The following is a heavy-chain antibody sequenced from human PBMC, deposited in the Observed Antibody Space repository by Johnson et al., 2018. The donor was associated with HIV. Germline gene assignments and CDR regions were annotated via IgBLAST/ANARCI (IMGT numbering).Heavy chain of an antibody. CDR3: ARERLRAGAFDI. J-gene: IGHJ3*02. D-gene: IGHD6-13*01. CDR2: IGTIDDT. V-gene: IGHV3-13*01. CDR1: GFTFSSYG. Sequence: VQLVESGGGVVQPGRSLRLSCAASGFTFSSYGMHWVRQVRGKGLEWVSGIGTIDDTYYSDSVKGRFTISRENAKNSLYLQMNSLRAEDTAVYYCARERLRAGAFDIWGQGTMVTVSS.